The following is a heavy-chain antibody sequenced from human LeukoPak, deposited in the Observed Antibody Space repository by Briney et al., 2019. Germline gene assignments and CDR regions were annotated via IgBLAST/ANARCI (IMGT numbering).Heavy chain of an antibody. CDR2: IRYDGSNK. D-gene: IGHD4-17*01. Sequence: GGSLRLSCAASGFTFSSYGMHWVRQAPGKGLEWVAFIRYDGSNKYYADSVKGRFTISRDNSKNTLYLQMNSLRAEDTAVYCCARDLSDYGDYPDAFDIWGQGTMVTVSS. CDR3: ARDLSDYGDYPDAFDI. V-gene: IGHV3-30*02. J-gene: IGHJ3*02. CDR1: GFTFSSYG.